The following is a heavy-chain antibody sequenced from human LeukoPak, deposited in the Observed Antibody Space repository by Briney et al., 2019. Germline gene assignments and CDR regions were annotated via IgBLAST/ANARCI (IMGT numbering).Heavy chain of an antibody. CDR2: ISGSGGST. CDR3: AKDKGIRKWLRFEVGVTDY. CDR1: GFTFSSYG. J-gene: IGHJ4*02. V-gene: IGHV3-23*01. D-gene: IGHD5-12*01. Sequence: GGSLRLSCAASGFTFSSYGMSWVRQAPGKGREWVSAISGSGGSTYYADSVKGRFTISRDNSKNTLYLQMNSLRAEDTAVYYCAKDKGIRKWLRFEVGVTDYWGQGTLVTVSS.